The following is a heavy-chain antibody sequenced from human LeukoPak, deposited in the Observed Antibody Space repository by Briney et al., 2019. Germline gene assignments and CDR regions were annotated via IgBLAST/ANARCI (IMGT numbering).Heavy chain of an antibody. V-gene: IGHV1-2*04. CDR2: INPNSGGT. CDR1: GYTFTGYY. CDR3: ASISSYYGSGSYTLFDY. J-gene: IGHJ4*02. Sequence: AASVKVSCKASGYTFTGYYMHWVRQAPGQGLEWMGWINPNSGGTNYAQKFQGWVTMTRDTSISTAYMELSRLRSDDTAVYYCASISSYYGSGSYTLFDYWGQGTLVTVSS. D-gene: IGHD3-10*01.